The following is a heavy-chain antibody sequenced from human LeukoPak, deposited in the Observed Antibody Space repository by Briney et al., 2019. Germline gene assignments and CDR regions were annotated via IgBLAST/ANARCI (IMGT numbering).Heavy chain of an antibody. D-gene: IGHD3-22*01. CDR2: IRYDGSNK. CDR1: GFTFSSYG. Sequence: GGSLRLSCAASGFTFSSYGMHWVRQAPGKGLEWVAFIRYDGSNKYYADSVKGRFTISRDNSKNTLYLQMNSLRAEDTAVHYCARAYSFITMIVVVIPYFDYWGQGTLVTVSS. CDR3: ARAYSFITMIVVVIPYFDY. J-gene: IGHJ4*02. V-gene: IGHV3-30*02.